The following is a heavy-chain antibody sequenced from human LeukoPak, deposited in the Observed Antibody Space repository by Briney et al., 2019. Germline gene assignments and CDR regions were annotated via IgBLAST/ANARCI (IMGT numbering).Heavy chain of an antibody. V-gene: IGHV6-1*01. Sequence: SQTLSLTCAISGDSVSSNSVAWNWIRQSPSRGLEWLGRTYYRSTWYNDYAVSVKSRITINPDTSKNQFSLQLNSVTPEDTAVYYCARSLPRYFDLWGRGTLVTVSS. CDR2: TYYRSTWYN. J-gene: IGHJ2*01. CDR1: GDSVSSNSVA. CDR3: ARSLPRYFDL.